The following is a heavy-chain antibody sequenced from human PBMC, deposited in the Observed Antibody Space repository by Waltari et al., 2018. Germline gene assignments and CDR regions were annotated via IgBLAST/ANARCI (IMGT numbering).Heavy chain of an antibody. V-gene: IGHV1-69*04. Sequence: QVQLVQSGAEVKKPGSSVKVSCKASGGTFSSYAISWVRQAPGQGLEWMGGIIPILGIANYAQKFQGRVTITADESTSTAYMELSSLRSEDTAVYDCARSHYYGFVPDHWFDPWGQGTLVTVSS. CDR3: ARSHYYGFVPDHWFDP. CDR2: IIPILGIA. J-gene: IGHJ5*02. CDR1: GGTFSSYA. D-gene: IGHD3-10*01.